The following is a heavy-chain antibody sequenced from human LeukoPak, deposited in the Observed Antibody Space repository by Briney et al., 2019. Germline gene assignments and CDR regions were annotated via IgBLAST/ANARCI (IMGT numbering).Heavy chain of an antibody. CDR3: ARGIKVIIGIDY. Sequence: GGSLRLSCAASGFTFSSYAMHWVRQAPGKGLEWVAVISYDGSNKYYADSVKGRFTISKDNSKNTLYLQMNSLRAEDTAVYYCARGIKVIIGIDYWGQGTLVTVSS. CDR2: ISYDGSNK. J-gene: IGHJ4*02. V-gene: IGHV3-30-3*01. CDR1: GFTFSSYA. D-gene: IGHD3-10*01.